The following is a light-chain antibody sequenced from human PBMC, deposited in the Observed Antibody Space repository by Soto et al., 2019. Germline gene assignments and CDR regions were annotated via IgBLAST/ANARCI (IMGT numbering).Light chain of an antibody. CDR3: LSYGGSNNYV. Sequence: QSVLTQPPSASESPGQSVTISCTGTISDVGGYHYVSWYQHHPGRAPKLLIYEVEKRPPVVPGRFSGSKSGNTASLTVSGLQADDEADYYCLSYGGSNNYVFATGTKVTVL. CDR2: EVE. J-gene: IGLJ1*01. CDR1: ISDVGGYHY. V-gene: IGLV2-8*01.